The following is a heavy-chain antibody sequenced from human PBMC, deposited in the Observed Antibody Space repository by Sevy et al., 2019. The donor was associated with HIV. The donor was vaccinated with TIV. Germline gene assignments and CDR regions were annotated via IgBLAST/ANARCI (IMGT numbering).Heavy chain of an antibody. CDR1: GFTFDDFV. V-gene: IGHV3-9*01. CDR3: AEGGGRDGGGGYIEY. Sequence: GGSLRLSCAASGFTFDDFVMHWVRQAPGKGLEWVSSISWEGYNIDYAGSVKGRFTVSRDNARTSLFLEMSSLRVEDTAVYYCAEGGGRDGGGGYIEYWGQGALVTVSS. CDR2: ISWEGYNI. D-gene: IGHD2-15*01. J-gene: IGHJ4*02.